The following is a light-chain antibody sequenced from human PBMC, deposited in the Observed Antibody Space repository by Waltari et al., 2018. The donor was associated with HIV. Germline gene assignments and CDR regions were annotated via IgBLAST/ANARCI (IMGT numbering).Light chain of an antibody. Sequence: QSALTQPRSVSGSPGRSVTISCTGTSRDVGGYNYVSWYQHHPNKGPKLLIYDVNKRPSGVPDRFSGSKSGNTASLTISGLQAEDEADYYCCSYADTYFVLFGGRTKLTVL. CDR2: DVN. CDR1: SRDVGGYNY. CDR3: CSYADTYFVL. V-gene: IGLV2-11*01. J-gene: IGLJ2*01.